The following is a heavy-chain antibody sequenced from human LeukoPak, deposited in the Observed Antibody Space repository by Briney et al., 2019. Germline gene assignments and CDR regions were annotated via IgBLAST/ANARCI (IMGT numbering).Heavy chain of an antibody. CDR1: GGTFSSYA. CDR2: IIPIFGTA. J-gene: IGHJ4*02. Sequence: ASVKVSCKASGGTFSSYAISWVRQAPGQGLEWMGGIIPIFGTANYAQKFQGRVTITADESTSTAYMELSSLRSEDTAVYYCARAGVAVAGTGFDYWGQGTLVTVSS. V-gene: IGHV1-69*13. CDR3: ARAGVAVAGTGFDY. D-gene: IGHD6-19*01.